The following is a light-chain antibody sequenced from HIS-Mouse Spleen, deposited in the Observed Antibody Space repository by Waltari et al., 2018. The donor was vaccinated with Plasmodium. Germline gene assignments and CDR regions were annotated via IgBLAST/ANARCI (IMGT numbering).Light chain of an antibody. J-gene: IGLJ3*02. Sequence: QSALTQPASVSGSPGQSITISCTGTSSDVGSYNLVSWYQQHPGKAPKLMIYEGSKRTSGVSNRLSGSKSGNTASLTISGLQAEDEADYYGCSYAGSSTWVFGGGTKLTVL. CDR1: SSDVGSYNL. V-gene: IGLV2-23*01. CDR2: EGS. CDR3: CSYAGSSTWV.